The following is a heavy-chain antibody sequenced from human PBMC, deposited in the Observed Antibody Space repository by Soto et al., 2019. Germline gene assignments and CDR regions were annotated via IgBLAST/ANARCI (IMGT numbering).Heavy chain of an antibody. CDR2: ISGSGGST. Sequence: EVQLLESGGGLVQPGGSLRLSCAAYGFTFSSYAMSLVRQAPGKGLEWVSAISGSGGSTYYADSVKGRFTISRDNSKNTLYLQMNSLRAEDTAVYYCAKENGYSSSWFEFDYWGQGTLVTVSS. J-gene: IGHJ4*02. V-gene: IGHV3-23*01. CDR3: AKENGYSSSWFEFDY. CDR1: GFTFSSYA. D-gene: IGHD6-13*01.